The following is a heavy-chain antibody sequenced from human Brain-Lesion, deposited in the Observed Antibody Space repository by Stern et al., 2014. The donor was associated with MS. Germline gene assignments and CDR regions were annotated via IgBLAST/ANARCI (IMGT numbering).Heavy chain of an antibody. CDR2: ISYDGIKN. J-gene: IGHJ4*02. V-gene: IGHV3-30*16. D-gene: IGHD4-17*01. CDR1: GFTFSYHA. Sequence: QVQLVESGGGVVQPGRSLRLSCAASGFTFSYHAMQWVRQAPGKGLEWGAVISYDGIKNYYAGSVKGRFTLSRDNSKNPLYLQMNSLRAEDTAVYYCARGGAVTSSEYYFDYWGQGTLVTVSS. CDR3: ARGGAVTSSEYYFDY.